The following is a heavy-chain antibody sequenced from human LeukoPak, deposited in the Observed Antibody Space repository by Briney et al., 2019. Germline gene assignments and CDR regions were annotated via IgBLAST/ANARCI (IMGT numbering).Heavy chain of an antibody. D-gene: IGHD3-9*01. Sequence: GGSLRLSCVASGFTFSSYWMSWVCQAPRKGLEWVANIKQDGSEKYYVDSVKGRITISRGNAKNSLYLQMNSLRAEDTAVYYCARDDWARTAYWGQGTLVTVSS. CDR2: IKQDGSEK. V-gene: IGHV3-7*01. CDR3: ARDDWARTAY. CDR1: GFTFSSYW. J-gene: IGHJ4*02.